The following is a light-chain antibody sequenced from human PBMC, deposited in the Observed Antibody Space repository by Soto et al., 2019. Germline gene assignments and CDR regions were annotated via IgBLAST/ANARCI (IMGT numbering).Light chain of an antibody. CDR3: QEYNSYSRR. CDR1: QNINNY. V-gene: IGKV1-5*01. Sequence: DIQMTLSPSTLSASVGDRVTITCQASQNINNYLNWYQQKPGKAPKLLIYDASSLESGVPSRFSGSGSGTEFTLTISCLQPDDFAPYYCQEYNSYSRRFAQGSKV. CDR2: DAS. J-gene: IGKJ1*01.